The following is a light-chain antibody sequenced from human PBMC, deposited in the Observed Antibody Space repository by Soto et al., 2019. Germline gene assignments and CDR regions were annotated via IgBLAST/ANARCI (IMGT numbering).Light chain of an antibody. CDR3: QQLRMYPST. V-gene: IGKV1-5*01. Sequence: DIQMTQSPSTLSASVGDRVTITCRASQSISNWLAWYQQKQGKAPKLLIYDASSLESGVPSRFSGSGSGTEFTLTISSLQPDDFATYYCQQLRMYPSTFGGGTKVDIK. J-gene: IGKJ4*01. CDR2: DAS. CDR1: QSISNW.